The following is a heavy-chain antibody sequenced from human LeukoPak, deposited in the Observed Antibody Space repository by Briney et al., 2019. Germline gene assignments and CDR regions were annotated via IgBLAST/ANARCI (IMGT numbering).Heavy chain of an antibody. V-gene: IGHV4-59*01. D-gene: IGHD2-2*01. Sequence: SETLSLTCTVSGGSISYYYWSWIRQPPGKGLEWIGYIYYSGSTNYNPSLKSRVTISVDTPKNQFSLNLTSVTTADTAVYYCARVSCSSTSCPRRDALDVWGQGTMVTVSS. CDR3: ARVSCSSTSCPRRDALDV. CDR2: IYYSGST. J-gene: IGHJ3*01. CDR1: GGSISYYY.